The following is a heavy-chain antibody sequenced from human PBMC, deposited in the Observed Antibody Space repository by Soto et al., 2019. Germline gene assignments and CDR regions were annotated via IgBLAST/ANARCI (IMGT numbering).Heavy chain of an antibody. CDR3: ARNPAVYGMDV. Sequence: QVQLVESGGGVVQPGRSLRLSCAASGFTFSSYGMHWVRQAPGKGLEWVAVIWYDGSNKYYADSVKGRFTISRDNSKNTLYLQMNSLRAEDTAVYYWARNPAVYGMDVWGQGTTVTVSS. V-gene: IGHV3-33*01. CDR1: GFTFSSYG. CDR2: IWYDGSNK. J-gene: IGHJ6*02.